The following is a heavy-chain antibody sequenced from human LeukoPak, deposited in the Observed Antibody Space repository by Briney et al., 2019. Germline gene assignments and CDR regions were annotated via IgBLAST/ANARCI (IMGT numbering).Heavy chain of an antibody. CDR1: GFTFSSYG. CDR3: ARTEYCSSTSCYTGATDY. Sequence: PGGSLRLSCAASGFTFSSYGMHWVRQAPGKGLEWVAFIRYDGSNKYYADSVKGRFTISRDNSKNTLYLQMNSLRAEDTAVYYCARTEYCSSTSCYTGATDYWGQGTLVTVSS. J-gene: IGHJ4*02. CDR2: IRYDGSNK. D-gene: IGHD2-2*02. V-gene: IGHV3-30*02.